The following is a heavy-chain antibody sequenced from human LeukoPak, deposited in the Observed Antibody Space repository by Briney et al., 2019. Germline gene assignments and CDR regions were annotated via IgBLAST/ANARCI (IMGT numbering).Heavy chain of an antibody. CDR3: TRDSGTYNWFDP. J-gene: IGHJ5*02. Sequence: GRSLKLSCAASGSTFSGSAIHWVRQSSGKGLEWVGQIDKKDKGYATATAHAASVKGRFTISGDDSINTAYLQMKSLKTEDTALYYCTRDSGTYNWFDPWGQGTLVTVSS. D-gene: IGHD1-26*01. CDR1: GSTFSGSA. V-gene: IGHV3-73*01. CDR2: IDKKDKGYATAT.